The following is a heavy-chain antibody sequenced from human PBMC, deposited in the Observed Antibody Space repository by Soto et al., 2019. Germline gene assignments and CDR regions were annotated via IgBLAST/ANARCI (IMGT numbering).Heavy chain of an antibody. Sequence: QSLKISCXGSGYSFTSYCIGWVRKMPGKGLEWMGIIYPGDSDTRYSPSFQGQVTISADKSISTAYLQWSSLKASDTAMYYCARPIAARALYGMDVWGQGTTVTVSS. V-gene: IGHV5-51*01. CDR1: GYSFTSYC. CDR3: ARPIAARALYGMDV. CDR2: IYPGDSDT. D-gene: IGHD6-6*01. J-gene: IGHJ6*02.